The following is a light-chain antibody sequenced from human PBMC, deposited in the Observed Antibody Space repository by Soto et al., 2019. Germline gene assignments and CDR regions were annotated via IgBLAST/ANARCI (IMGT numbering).Light chain of an antibody. V-gene: IGKV1-9*01. CDR2: SAS. Sequence: DIQLTQSPSFLSASIGDRVSLSCRASQDITKYLAWFHQKPGRAPKLLIYSASTLHVGVPARFSGGGSGTEFTLTINSLQAEDFATYYCQQVDRPPLTFGGGTKVDI. CDR3: QQVDRPPLT. J-gene: IGKJ4*01. CDR1: QDITKY.